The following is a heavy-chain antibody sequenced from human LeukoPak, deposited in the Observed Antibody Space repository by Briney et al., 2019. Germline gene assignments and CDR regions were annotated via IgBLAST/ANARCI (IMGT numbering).Heavy chain of an antibody. D-gene: IGHD5-12*01. Sequence: ASVKVSCKASGYTFTSYDINWVRQATGQGLEWMGWMNPNSGNTGYAQKFQGRVTMTRNTSISTAYMELSSLRSEDTAVYYCARDGGYDGNEPREMDYWGQGTLVTVPS. CDR3: ARDGGYDGNEPREMDY. CDR2: MNPNSGNT. CDR1: GYTFTSYD. J-gene: IGHJ4*02. V-gene: IGHV1-8*01.